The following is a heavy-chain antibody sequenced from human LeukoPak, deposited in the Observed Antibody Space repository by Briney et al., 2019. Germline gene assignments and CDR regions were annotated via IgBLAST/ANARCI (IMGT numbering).Heavy chain of an antibody. CDR2: VHYSGST. CDR1: DDSIRSYY. Sequence: SETLSLTCTVSDDSIRSYYWSWIRQPPGKGLEWIGYVHYSGSTNYNPSLKSRVTISVDTSKNHFSLKLSSVTAADTAVYYCARVRGIPDWYFDLWGRGTLVTVS. CDR3: ARVRGIPDWYFDL. V-gene: IGHV4-59*01. J-gene: IGHJ2*01. D-gene: IGHD6-13*01.